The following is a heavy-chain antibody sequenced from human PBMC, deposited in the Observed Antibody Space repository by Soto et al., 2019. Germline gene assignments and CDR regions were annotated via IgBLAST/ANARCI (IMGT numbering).Heavy chain of an antibody. J-gene: IGHJ3*02. CDR2: IKQDGSEK. V-gene: IGHV3-7*01. Sequence: GSLRLSCAASGFTFSSYWMSWVRQAPGKGLEWVANIKQDGSEKYYVDSVKGRFTISRDNAKNSLYLQMNSLRAEDTAVYYCARSRIQLWLAAFAIWGQGTMVTVSS. CDR1: GFTFSSYW. CDR3: ARSRIQLWLAAFAI. D-gene: IGHD5-18*01.